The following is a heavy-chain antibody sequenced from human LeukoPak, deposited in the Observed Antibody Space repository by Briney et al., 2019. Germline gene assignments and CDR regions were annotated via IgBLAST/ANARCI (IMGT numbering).Heavy chain of an antibody. CDR2: IYYSGST. Sequence: SETLSLTCAVYGGSFSGCYWSWIRQPPGKGLEWIGYIYYSGSTNYNPSLKSRVTISVDTSKNQFSLNLSSVTTADTAVYYCARVSCSSTSCPRRDALDVWGQGTMVTVSS. J-gene: IGHJ3*01. CDR3: ARVSCSSTSCPRRDALDV. V-gene: IGHV4-59*01. CDR1: GGSFSGCY. D-gene: IGHD2-2*01.